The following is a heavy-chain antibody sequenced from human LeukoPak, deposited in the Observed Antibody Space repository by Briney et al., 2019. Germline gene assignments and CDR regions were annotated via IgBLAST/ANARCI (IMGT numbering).Heavy chain of an antibody. D-gene: IGHD4-11*01. Sequence: SETLSLTCAVYGGSFSGYYWSWIRQPPGKGLEWIGEINHSGSNNYNPSLKSRVTISVDTSKNQFSLKLSSVTAADTAVYYCARGTVTSNWFDPWGQGTLVTVSS. V-gene: IGHV4-34*01. CDR1: GGSFSGYY. J-gene: IGHJ5*02. CDR3: ARGTVTSNWFDP. CDR2: INHSGSN.